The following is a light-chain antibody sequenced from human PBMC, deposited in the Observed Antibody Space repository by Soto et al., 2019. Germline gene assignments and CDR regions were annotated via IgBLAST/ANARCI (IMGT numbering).Light chain of an antibody. CDR1: QTISSW. V-gene: IGKV1-5*01. CDR2: DAS. Sequence: DIPMTPSPSTLSASVGDRVTITCRASQTISSWLAWYQQKPGKAPKLLIYDASSLESGVPSRFSGSGSGTEFTLTISSLQPDDFATYYCQQYNSYSRTFGQGTKVDI. CDR3: QQYNSYSRT. J-gene: IGKJ1*01.